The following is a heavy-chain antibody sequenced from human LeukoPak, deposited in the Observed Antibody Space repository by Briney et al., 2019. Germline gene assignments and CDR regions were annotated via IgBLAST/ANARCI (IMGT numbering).Heavy chain of an antibody. CDR3: ARDAAAAGYDAFDI. CDR1: GGSISSYY. D-gene: IGHD6-13*01. CDR2: IYTSGST. V-gene: IGHV4-4*07. J-gene: IGHJ3*02. Sequence: KPSETLSLTCTVSGGSISSYYWSWVRQPAGKGLEWIGRIYTSGSTNYNPSLKSRVTMSVDTSKNQFSLKLSSVTAADTAVYYCARDAAAAGYDAFDIWGQGTMVTVSS.